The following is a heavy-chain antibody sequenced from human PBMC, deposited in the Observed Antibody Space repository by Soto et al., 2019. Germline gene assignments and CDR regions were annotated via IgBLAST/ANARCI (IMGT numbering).Heavy chain of an antibody. CDR2: INPSGGST. V-gene: IGHV1-46*01. Sequence: ASVKVSCKASGYTFTSYYMHWVRQAPGQGLEWMGIINPSGGSTSYAQKFQGRVTMTRDTSTSTVYMELSSLRSEDTAVYYCARVGQYYYGSGSYSEPYYYGMDVWGRG. CDR3: ARVGQYYYGSGSYSEPYYYGMDV. J-gene: IGHJ6*02. D-gene: IGHD3-10*01. CDR1: GYTFTSYY.